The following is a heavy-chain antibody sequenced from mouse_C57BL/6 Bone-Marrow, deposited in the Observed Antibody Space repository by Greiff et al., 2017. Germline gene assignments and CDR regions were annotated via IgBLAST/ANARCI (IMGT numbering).Heavy chain of an antibody. J-gene: IGHJ4*01. D-gene: IGHD1-1*01. V-gene: IGHV5-6*02. CDR1: GFTFSSYG. Sequence: DVMLVESGGDLVKPGGSLKLSCAASGFTFSSYGMSWVRQTPDKRLEWVATISSGGSYTYYPDSVKGRFTISRDNAKNTLYLQMSSLKSEDTAMYYCARHEITTVVATFYYYAMDYWGQGTSVTVSS. CDR2: ISSGGSYT. CDR3: ARHEITTVVATFYYYAMDY.